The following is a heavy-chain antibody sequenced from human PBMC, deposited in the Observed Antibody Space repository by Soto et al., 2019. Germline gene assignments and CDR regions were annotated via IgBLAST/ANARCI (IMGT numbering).Heavy chain of an antibody. D-gene: IGHD5-18*01. CDR3: ARDLPLPFWPHDIAIAHFDY. CDR1: GGTFSSYA. J-gene: IGHJ4*01. CDR2: IIPIFGTA. Sequence: SLKVSCTDSGGTFSSYAISWVRQAPGQGLEWMGGIIPIFGTANYAQKFQGRVTITADKSTSTAYMELSSLRSEDTAVYYCARDLPLPFWPHDIAIAHFDYWGHGTLVTVSS. V-gene: IGHV1-69*06.